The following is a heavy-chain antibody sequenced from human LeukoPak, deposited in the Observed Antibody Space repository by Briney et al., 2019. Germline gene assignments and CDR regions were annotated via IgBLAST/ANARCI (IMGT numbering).Heavy chain of an antibody. Sequence: SQTLSLTCAISGDSVSSNSAAWNWIRQSPSRGLEWLGRTYYRSKWYNDYAASVKSRITINPDTSKNQFSLQLNSVTPEDTAVYYCARGGYYDSSGYGAFDIWGQGTMVTVSS. J-gene: IGHJ3*02. CDR1: GDSVSSNSAA. CDR3: ARGGYYDSSGYGAFDI. D-gene: IGHD3-22*01. CDR2: TYYRSKWYN. V-gene: IGHV6-1*01.